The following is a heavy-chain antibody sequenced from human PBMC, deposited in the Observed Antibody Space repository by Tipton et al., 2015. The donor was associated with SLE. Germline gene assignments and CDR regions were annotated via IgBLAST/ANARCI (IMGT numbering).Heavy chain of an antibody. Sequence: VQLVQSGAEVKKPGESLKISCKGSGYSFTSYWIGWVRQMPGKGLEWMGIIYPGDSDTRYSPSFQGQVTISADKSISTAYLQWSSLKASDTAMYYCARHRTSSLYYYYYMDVWGKGTTVTVSS. J-gene: IGHJ6*03. CDR3: ARHRTSSLYYYYYMDV. D-gene: IGHD6-13*01. CDR1: GYSFTSYW. CDR2: IYPGDSDT. V-gene: IGHV5-51*01.